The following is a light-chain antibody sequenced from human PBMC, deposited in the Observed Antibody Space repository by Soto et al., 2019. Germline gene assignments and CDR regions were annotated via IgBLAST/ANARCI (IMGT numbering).Light chain of an antibody. CDR2: EVT. CDR1: RSDVGAYNY. CDR3: SSFTSIFTFV. V-gene: IGLV2-14*01. J-gene: IGLJ1*01. Sequence: QSALTQPASVSGSPGQSIAISCTGTRSDVGAYNYVSWYQQHPGKAPKLMISEVTNRPSGVSDRFSGSKSGNTASLTISGLQAEDEADYYCSSFTSIFTFVFGTGTKV.